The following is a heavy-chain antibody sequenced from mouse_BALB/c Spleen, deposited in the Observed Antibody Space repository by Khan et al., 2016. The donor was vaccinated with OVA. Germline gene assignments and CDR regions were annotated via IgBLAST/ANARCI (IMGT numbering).Heavy chain of an antibody. CDR1: GFTFSNFG. V-gene: IGHV5-17*02. CDR2: INSGSTTV. D-gene: IGHD2-3*01. J-gene: IGHJ2*01. Sequence: VQLKQSGGGLVQPGGSRKLSCAASGFTFSNFGMHWVRQAPEKGLEWVAYINSGSTTVYYADTVKGRFTVSRDNPKNTLLLQMTSLRSEDTAKYYCARDGYYHFDFWGQGTTLTVSS. CDR3: ARDGYYHFDF.